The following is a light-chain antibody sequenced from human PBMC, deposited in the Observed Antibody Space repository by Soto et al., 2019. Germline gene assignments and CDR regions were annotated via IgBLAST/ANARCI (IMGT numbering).Light chain of an antibody. CDR2: GNS. J-gene: IGLJ1*01. V-gene: IGLV1-40*01. CDR3: QSFDSSRSYV. Sequence: QSVLTQPPSVSGAPGQRVTISCTGSSSNIGTGYDVHWYQQLPGTAPKLLIYGNSNRPSGVPDRFSGSKSGTSASLAITGLQAEDEADYYCQSFDSSRSYVFGTATKVTV. CDR1: SSNIGTGYD.